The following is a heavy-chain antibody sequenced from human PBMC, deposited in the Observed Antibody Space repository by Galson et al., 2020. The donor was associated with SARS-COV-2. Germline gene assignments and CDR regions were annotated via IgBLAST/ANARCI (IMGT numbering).Heavy chain of an antibody. V-gene: IGHV3-33*06. CDR3: AKDNSQTMMPFDY. Sequence: TGGSLKLSCEASGFTLSSYGMPWDRQAPGKGLEWVEVIWYDGSNKYYANSVKGRFPISRDNSKNTLYLQMNSLRAEDTAVYYCAKDNSQTMMPFDYWGQGTLVTVSS. D-gene: IGHD3-22*01. CDR1: GFTLSSYG. CDR2: IWYDGSNK. J-gene: IGHJ4*02.